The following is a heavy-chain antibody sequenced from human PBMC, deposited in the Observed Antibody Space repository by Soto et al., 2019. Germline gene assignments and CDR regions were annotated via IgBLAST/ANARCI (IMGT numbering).Heavy chain of an antibody. D-gene: IGHD3-3*01. CDR1: GYTFTGYY. CDR2: ITAYNDNT. V-gene: IGHV1-18*04. Sequence: ASVKVSCKASGYTFTGYYMHWVRQAPGQGLEWMGWITAYNDNTNYAQKVQGRAILTIDTSTTTGYMGLRSLRSDDTAVYYCARGQIQSDFDYWGQGTLVTVSS. J-gene: IGHJ4*02. CDR3: ARGQIQSDFDY.